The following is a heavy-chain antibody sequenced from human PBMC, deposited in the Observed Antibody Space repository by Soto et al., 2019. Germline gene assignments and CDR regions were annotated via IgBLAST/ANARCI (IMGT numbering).Heavy chain of an antibody. CDR3: ARDDPKGYHYRVAFFDY. Sequence: PGGSLRLACAASGFTFSDYHMSWVRQAPGKGLEWVAIISYDGINKYYADSVKGRFTFSRDNVKNSLYLQMNSLRAEDTGVYYCARDDPKGYHYRVAFFDYWGQGTPVTVSS. CDR1: GFTFSDYH. V-gene: IGHV3-30-3*01. J-gene: IGHJ4*02. CDR2: ISYDGINK. D-gene: IGHD5-12*01.